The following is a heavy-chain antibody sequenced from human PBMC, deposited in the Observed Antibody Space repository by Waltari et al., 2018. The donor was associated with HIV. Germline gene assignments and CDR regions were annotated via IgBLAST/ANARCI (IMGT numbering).Heavy chain of an antibody. V-gene: IGHV1-2*02. Sequence: QVQLVQSGAEVKKPGASVKVSCKASGYTLTDYYLHWVRQAPGQGLDYVGWINPHSGGTKSAQEFYGRVTMTRDTSVKIAYMELRGLTSDDTAVYYCARGGPRNYYYYGWEVWGQGTTVTVSS. CDR3: ARGGPRNYYYYGWEV. CDR1: GYTLTDYY. J-gene: IGHJ6*02. CDR2: INPHSGGT. D-gene: IGHD3-10*01.